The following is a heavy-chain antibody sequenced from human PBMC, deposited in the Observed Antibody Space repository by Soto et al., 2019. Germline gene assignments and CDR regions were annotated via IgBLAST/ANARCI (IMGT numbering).Heavy chain of an antibody. D-gene: IGHD2-15*01. V-gene: IGHV1-18*01. CDR1: GYTFTSYG. CDR3: ARDSGYCSGGSCYSGDAFDI. Sequence: ASVKVSCKASGYTFTSYGISWVRQAPGQRLEWMGWISAYNNNTNYAQKLQGRVTMTTDTSTSTANMELRSLRSNDTAVYYCARDSGYCSGGSCYSGDAFDIWGQGTMVTVSS. CDR2: ISAYNNNT. J-gene: IGHJ3*02.